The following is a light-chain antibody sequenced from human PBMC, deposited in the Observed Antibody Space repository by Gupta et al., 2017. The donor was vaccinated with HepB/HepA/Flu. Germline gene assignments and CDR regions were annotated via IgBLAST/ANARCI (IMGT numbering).Light chain of an antibody. J-gene: IGKJ4*01. CDR1: QGISSY. Sequence: DIQLTQSPSFLSASVGDRVTITCRASQGISSYLAWNQQKPGKAPKLLIYAASTLQSGVPSRFSGSGSGTEFTLTISSLQPEDFATYHCQQLNSYPLTFGGGTKVEIK. V-gene: IGKV1-9*01. CDR3: QQLNSYPLT. CDR2: AAS.